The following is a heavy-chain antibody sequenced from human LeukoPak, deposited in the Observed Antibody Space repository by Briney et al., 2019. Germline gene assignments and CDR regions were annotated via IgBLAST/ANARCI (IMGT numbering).Heavy chain of an antibody. J-gene: IGHJ4*02. D-gene: IGHD1-26*01. Sequence: PSETLSLTCTVSGYSISSGYYWGWIRQPPGKGLEWIGSIYHSGSTYYNPSLKSRVTISVDTSKNQFSLKLSPVTAADTAVYYCAAAPGSYFDYWGQGTLVTVSS. V-gene: IGHV4-38-2*02. CDR3: AAAPGSYFDY. CDR2: IYHSGST. CDR1: GYSISSGYY.